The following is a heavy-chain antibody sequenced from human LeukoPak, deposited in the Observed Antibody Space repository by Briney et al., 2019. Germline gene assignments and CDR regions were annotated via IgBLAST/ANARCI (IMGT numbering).Heavy chain of an antibody. CDR1: GFTFSSYS. V-gene: IGHV3-48*04. D-gene: IGHD3-22*01. Sequence: QTGGSLRLSCAASGFTFSSYSMNWVRQAPGKGLEWVSYISSSSSTIYYADSVKGRFTISRDNAKNSLYLQMNSLRAEDTAVYYCARDRHYDSSGSFDYWGQGTLVTVSS. CDR3: ARDRHYDSSGSFDY. J-gene: IGHJ4*02. CDR2: ISSSSSTI.